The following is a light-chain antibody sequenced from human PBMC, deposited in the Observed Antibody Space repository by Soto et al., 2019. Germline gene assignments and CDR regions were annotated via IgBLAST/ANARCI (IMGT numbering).Light chain of an antibody. CDR1: QSVSSSY. CDR3: QQYDSSPVT. Sequence: ENVLTQSPGTLSLSPGERATRSCRASQSVSSSYLTWYQQKPGQAPRLLIYGASSRATDIPDRFSGSGSGTDFPLTISRLEPEDFAVYYCQQYDSSPVTFGQGTKLEIK. V-gene: IGKV3-20*01. CDR2: GAS. J-gene: IGKJ2*01.